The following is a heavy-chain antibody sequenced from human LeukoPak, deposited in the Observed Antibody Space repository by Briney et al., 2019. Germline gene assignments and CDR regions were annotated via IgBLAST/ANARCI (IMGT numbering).Heavy chain of an antibody. CDR2: ISSSGSTM. J-gene: IGHJ4*02. CDR1: GFSFSDYY. Sequence: GGSLRLSCAASGFSFSDYYMSWIRQPPGKGLEWASYISSSGSTMHYADSVKGRFTISRDSTKKSVYLQMNSLRAEDTAVYYCARFYYGSGRPTQLDYWGQGTLVTVSP. D-gene: IGHD3-10*01. V-gene: IGHV3-11*01. CDR3: ARFYYGSGRPTQLDY.